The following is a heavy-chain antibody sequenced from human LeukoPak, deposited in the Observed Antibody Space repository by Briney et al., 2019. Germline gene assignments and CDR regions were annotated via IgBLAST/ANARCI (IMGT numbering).Heavy chain of an antibody. D-gene: IGHD1-26*01. CDR3: AHSKRGGGYYINAFAV. CDR2: SYSGGNA. J-gene: IGHJ3*01. CDR1: GYSISRGYY. Sequence: PSETLSLTCGVSGYSISRGYYWAWIRQPPGKGLEWIGYSYSGGNANYNPSLKSRVTISIDTSENQFSLRLTSVTAADTAIYFCAHSKRGGGYYINAFAVWGQGALVTISS. V-gene: IGHV4-38-2*01.